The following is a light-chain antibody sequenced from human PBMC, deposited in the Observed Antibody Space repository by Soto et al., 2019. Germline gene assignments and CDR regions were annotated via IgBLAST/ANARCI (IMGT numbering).Light chain of an antibody. V-gene: IGLV2-14*03. J-gene: IGLJ3*02. CDR2: EVA. CDR1: SSDVGGYNF. CDR3: CSHSSSITWM. Sequence: QSALTQTASVSGSPGQSSTMSCTGTSSDVGGYNFVSWYQQHPGKAPKLIVHEVANRLSGVSGRFSGSKSDNTAFLTISGLQAEDEAVYYCCSHSSSITWMFGGGTKVTVI.